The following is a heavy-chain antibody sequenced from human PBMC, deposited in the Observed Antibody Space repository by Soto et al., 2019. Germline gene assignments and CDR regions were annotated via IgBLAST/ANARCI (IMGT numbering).Heavy chain of an antibody. CDR3: ARDILTGYYSPRVDY. Sequence: GGSLRLSCAAPGFTFSSYSMVWVRQAPGRGLEWVSYISSSSSAIYYADSVKGRFTISRDNAYNSLYLQMNSLRAEDTAVYYCARDILTGYYSPRVDYWGQGTLVTVSS. D-gene: IGHD3-9*01. V-gene: IGHV3-48*01. J-gene: IGHJ4*02. CDR2: ISSSSSAI. CDR1: GFTFSSYS.